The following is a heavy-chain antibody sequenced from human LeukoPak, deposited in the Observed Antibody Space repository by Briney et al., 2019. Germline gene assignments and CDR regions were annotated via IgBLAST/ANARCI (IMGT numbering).Heavy chain of an antibody. D-gene: IGHD6-13*01. Sequence: PGGSLRLSCAASGFTFGSYAMDWVRQAPGKGLEWVSCISGSSGGPYYAQSVKGRFTITKDNSKDTVYLQMSSLRDEDTAVYYCATDHPGSGWYVGYRRQGTLVTVSS. J-gene: IGHJ4*02. CDR2: ISGSSGGP. CDR3: ATDHPGSGWYVGY. CDR1: GFTFGSYA. V-gene: IGHV3-23*01.